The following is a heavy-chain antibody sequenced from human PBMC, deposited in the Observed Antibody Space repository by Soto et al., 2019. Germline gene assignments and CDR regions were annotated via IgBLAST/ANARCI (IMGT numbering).Heavy chain of an antibody. V-gene: IGHV1-18*01. CDR2: ISAYNGNT. J-gene: IGHJ6*03. Sequence: GASVKVSCKASGYTFTSYGISWVRQAPGQGLEWMGWISAYNGNTNYAQKLQGRVTMTTDTSTSTAYMELRSLRSDDTAVYYCARAGYRYYYYYYMDVWGEGTTVTVSS. CDR3: ARAGYRYYYYYYMDV. CDR1: GYTFTSYG. D-gene: IGHD6-13*01.